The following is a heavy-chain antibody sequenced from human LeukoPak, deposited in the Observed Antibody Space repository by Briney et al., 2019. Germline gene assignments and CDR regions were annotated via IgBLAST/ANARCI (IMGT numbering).Heavy chain of an antibody. Sequence: PSETLSLTCTVSGGSISSYHWSWIRQPPGKGLEWIGYIYDSGSTNYNPSLKSRVTISVDTSKNQFSLKLSSVTAADTAVYYCARLPVHNHIVVVIAVPIWGQGTMVTVSS. V-gene: IGHV4-59*08. CDR3: ARLPVHNHIVVVIAVPI. J-gene: IGHJ3*02. CDR1: GGSISSYH. CDR2: IYDSGST. D-gene: IGHD2-21*01.